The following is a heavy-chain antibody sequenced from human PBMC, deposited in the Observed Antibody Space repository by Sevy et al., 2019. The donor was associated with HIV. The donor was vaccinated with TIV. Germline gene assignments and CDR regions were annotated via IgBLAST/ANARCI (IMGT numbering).Heavy chain of an antibody. D-gene: IGHD3-22*01. Sequence: GGSLTLSCAASGFTLSSYWMSWVRQAPGKGLEWVANIKQDGSEKYYVDSVKGRFTISRDNAKNSLYLQMNSLRVEDTAAYYCARARAYYYDNSGYSFDYWGQGTLVTVSS. CDR1: GFTLSSYW. J-gene: IGHJ4*02. CDR2: IKQDGSEK. CDR3: ARARAYYYDNSGYSFDY. V-gene: IGHV3-7*01.